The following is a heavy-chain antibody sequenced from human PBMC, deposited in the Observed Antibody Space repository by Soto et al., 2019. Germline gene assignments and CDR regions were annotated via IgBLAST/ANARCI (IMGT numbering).Heavy chain of an antibody. V-gene: IGHV4-4*07. J-gene: IGHJ6*02. CDR3: ARGAAAGADYGMDV. CDR1: GGSISSYY. D-gene: IGHD6-13*01. Sequence: SSETLSLTCTVSGGSISSYYWSWIRQPAGKGLEWIGRIYTSGGTNYNPSLKSRVTMSVDTSKKQFSLKLSSVTAADTAVYYCARGAAAGADYGMDVWGQGTTVTVS. CDR2: IYTSGGT.